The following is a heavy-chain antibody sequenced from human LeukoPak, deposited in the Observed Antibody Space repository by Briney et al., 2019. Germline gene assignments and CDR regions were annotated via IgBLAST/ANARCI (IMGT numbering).Heavy chain of an antibody. CDR2: IRSKAYGGTT. Sequence: PGGSLRLSCTASGFTFGDYAMSWFRQAPGKGLAWVGFIRSKAYGGTTEYAASVNGRFTISRDDSKSIAYLQMNSLRVEDTAVYCCAREAGWSGVRAYYFDYWGQGTLVTVSS. V-gene: IGHV3-49*03. CDR1: GFTFGDYA. D-gene: IGHD3-3*01. J-gene: IGHJ4*02. CDR3: AREAGWSGVRAYYFDY.